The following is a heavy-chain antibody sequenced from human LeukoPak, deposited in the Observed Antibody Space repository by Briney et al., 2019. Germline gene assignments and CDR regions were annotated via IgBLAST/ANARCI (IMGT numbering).Heavy chain of an antibody. CDR2: IISSGSTI. CDR3: ARGKDILTGYSKTYYFDY. Sequence: GGSLRLSCAASGFTFSSYEMNWVRQAPGKGLEWVSYIISSGSTIYYAYSVKGRFTISRDNAKNSLYLQMNSLRAEDTAVYYCARGKDILTGYSKTYYFDYWGQGTLVTVSS. V-gene: IGHV3-48*03. J-gene: IGHJ4*02. CDR1: GFTFSSYE. D-gene: IGHD3-9*01.